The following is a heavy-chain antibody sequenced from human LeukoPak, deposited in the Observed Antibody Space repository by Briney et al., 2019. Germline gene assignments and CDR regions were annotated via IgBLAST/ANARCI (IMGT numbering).Heavy chain of an antibody. CDR1: GFTFSSYG. J-gene: IGHJ3*02. CDR2: ISYDGSKK. CDR3: ARSQDLGYAGPGDAFDI. D-gene: IGHD1-1*01. Sequence: PGGSLRLSCAASGFTFSSYGMHWVRQAPGKGMGWVAVISYDGSKKYYADSVKGRFTISRDNSKNTLYLQMNSLRAEDTAVYYCARSQDLGYAGPGDAFDIWGQGTMVTVSS. V-gene: IGHV3-30*03.